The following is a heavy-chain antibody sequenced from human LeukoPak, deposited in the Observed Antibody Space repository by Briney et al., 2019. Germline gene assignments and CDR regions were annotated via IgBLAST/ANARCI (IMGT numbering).Heavy chain of an antibody. D-gene: IGHD6-13*01. J-gene: IGHJ3*02. CDR2: INHSGST. CDR3: ARVWYSSSWYGQVMGAFDI. Sequence: PSETLSLTCAVYGGSFSGYYWSWIRQPPGKGLEWIGEINHSGSTNYNPSLKSRVTISVDTSKNQFSLKLSSVTAADTAVYYCARVWYSSSWYGQVMGAFDIWGQGTMVTVSS. V-gene: IGHV4-34*01. CDR1: GGSFSGYY.